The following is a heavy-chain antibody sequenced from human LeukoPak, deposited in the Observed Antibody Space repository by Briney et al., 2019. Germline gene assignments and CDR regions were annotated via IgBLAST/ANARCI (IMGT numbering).Heavy chain of an antibody. Sequence: ASVKVSCKASGGTFSSYAISWVRQAPGQGLEWMGGIIPIFGTANYAQKFQGRVTITADKSTSTAYMELRSLRSDDTAVYYCASGSMGAFNDYWGQGTLVTVSS. D-gene: IGHD2/OR15-2a*01. V-gene: IGHV1-69*06. CDR2: IIPIFGTA. CDR3: ASGSMGAFNDY. CDR1: GGTFSSYA. J-gene: IGHJ4*02.